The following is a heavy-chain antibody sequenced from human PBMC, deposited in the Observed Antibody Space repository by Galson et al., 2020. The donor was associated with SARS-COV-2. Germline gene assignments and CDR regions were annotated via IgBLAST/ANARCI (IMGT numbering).Heavy chain of an antibody. J-gene: IGHJ6*03. CDR3: AKVVKGGWELVHYYYYMDV. D-gene: IGHD1-26*01. Sequence: GGSLRLSCAASGFTFSSYAMSWVRQAPGKGLEWVSAISGSGGSTYYADSVTGRFTISRDNSKSTLYLQMNSLRAEDTAVYYCAKVVKGGWELVHYYYYMDVWGKGTTVTVSS. CDR2: ISGSGGST. CDR1: GFTFSSYA. V-gene: IGHV3-23*01.